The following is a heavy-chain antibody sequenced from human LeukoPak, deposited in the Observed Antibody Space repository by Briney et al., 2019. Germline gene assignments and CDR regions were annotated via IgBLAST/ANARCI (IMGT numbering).Heavy chain of an antibody. CDR1: GYTFTSYG. J-gene: IGHJ4*02. CDR3: AREAYYYDSSGSSDY. Sequence: ASVKVSCKASGYTFTSYGISWVRQAPGQGLEWMGWINAYNGNTNYAQKLQGRVTMTTDTSTSTAYMELRSLRSDDTAVYYCAREAYYYDSSGSSDYWGQGTLVTVSS. D-gene: IGHD3-22*01. V-gene: IGHV1-18*01. CDR2: INAYNGNT.